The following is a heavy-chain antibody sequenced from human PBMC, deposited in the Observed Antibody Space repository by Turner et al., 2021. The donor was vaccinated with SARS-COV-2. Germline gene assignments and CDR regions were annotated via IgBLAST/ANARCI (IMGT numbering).Heavy chain of an antibody. CDR1: GYTFTGYY. CDR2: INPNSGGT. J-gene: IGHJ4*02. D-gene: IGHD6-6*01. CDR3: ARVSSLSYYFDY. Sequence: QVQLVQSGAEVKKPGASVKVSCKASGYTFTGYYMYWVRQAPGQGLEWMGWINPNSGGTTCAHKFQGRVTMTRDTSISTAYMELSRLRSDDTAVYYCARVSSLSYYFDYWGQGTLVTVSS. V-gene: IGHV1-2*07.